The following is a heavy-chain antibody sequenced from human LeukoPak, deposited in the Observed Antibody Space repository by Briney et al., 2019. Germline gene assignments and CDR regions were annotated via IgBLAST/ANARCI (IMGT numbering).Heavy chain of an antibody. CDR2: IYYSGST. Sequence: SETLSLTCTVSGGSISSGDYYWSWIRQPPGKGLARIGYIYYSGSTYYNPSLKRRVTISVDTSKNLYSLKLSSVTAADTAVYYCARGCYGSGSSPPLNWFDPWGQGTLVTVSS. V-gene: IGHV4-30-4*01. CDR1: GGSISSGDYY. J-gene: IGHJ5*02. D-gene: IGHD3-10*01. CDR3: ARGCYGSGSSPPLNWFDP.